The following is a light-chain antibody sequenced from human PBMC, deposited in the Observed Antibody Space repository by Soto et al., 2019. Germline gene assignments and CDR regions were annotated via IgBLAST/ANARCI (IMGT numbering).Light chain of an antibody. Sequence: QSVLTQPPSVSGAPGQRVTISCTGSYSYIGAGYEVHWYQQIPGTAPKLLISGHNNRPSGVPDRFFGSKSGTSASLTIIGLQAEDEADYYCQSYDSSLSGSGVFGGGTKVTVL. V-gene: IGLV1-40*01. CDR1: YSYIGAGYE. CDR2: GHN. J-gene: IGLJ3*02. CDR3: QSYDSSLSGSGV.